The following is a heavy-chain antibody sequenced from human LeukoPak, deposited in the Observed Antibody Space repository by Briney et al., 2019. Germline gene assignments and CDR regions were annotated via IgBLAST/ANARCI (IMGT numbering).Heavy chain of an antibody. D-gene: IGHD2-15*01. Sequence: GGSLRLSCAASGFTFSSYAMHWVRQAPGKGLEWVAVISYDGSNKYYADSVKGRLTISRDNAKNSLYLQMNSLRAEDTAVYYCAREAAGHDYWGQGTLVTVSS. CDR1: GFTFSSYA. CDR2: ISYDGSNK. CDR3: AREAAGHDY. J-gene: IGHJ4*02. V-gene: IGHV3-30-3*01.